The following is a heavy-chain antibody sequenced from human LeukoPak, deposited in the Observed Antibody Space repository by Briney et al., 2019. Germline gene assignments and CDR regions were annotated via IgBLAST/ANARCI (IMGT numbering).Heavy chain of an antibody. J-gene: IGHJ5*01. Sequence: GGSLRLSCAASGFTFSSYGLHWVRQAPGKGLEWVAVISYDGSNIYYADSVKGRFTISRDNSKNTLFLQMNSLRAEDTAVYYCAKGSGYSYGPADSWGQGTPVTVSS. CDR3: AKGSGYSYGPADS. V-gene: IGHV3-30*18. CDR1: GFTFSSYG. CDR2: ISYDGSNI. D-gene: IGHD5-18*01.